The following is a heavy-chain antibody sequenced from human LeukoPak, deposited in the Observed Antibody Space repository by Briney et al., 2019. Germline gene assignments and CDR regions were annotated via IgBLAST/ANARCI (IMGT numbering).Heavy chain of an antibody. Sequence: SETLSLTCTVSGGSISSFYWSWVRLLPGKGLEWIGYVYSSGSTNYSPSLKSRVSISVDTSKNQFSLQLTSVTAADTAVYYCARSCSDGTCYYYYGLGVWGQGTSVTVSS. CDR1: GGSISSFY. CDR2: VYSSGST. V-gene: IGHV4-59*01. CDR3: ARSCSDGTCYYYYGLGV. D-gene: IGHD2-15*01. J-gene: IGHJ6*02.